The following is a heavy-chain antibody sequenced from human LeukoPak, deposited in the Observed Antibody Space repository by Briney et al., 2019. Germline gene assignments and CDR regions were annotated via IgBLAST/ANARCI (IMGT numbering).Heavy chain of an antibody. D-gene: IGHD6-19*01. CDR3: ARNPVAGPQHPFDY. Sequence: SVTLSLTCAVYGGSFSGYYWSWIRQPPGKGLEWIGEINHSGSTNYNPSLKSRVTIPVDTSKNQFSLKLSSVTAADTAVYYCARNPVAGPQHPFDYWGQGTLVTVSS. J-gene: IGHJ4*02. CDR2: INHSGST. V-gene: IGHV4-34*01. CDR1: GGSFSGYY.